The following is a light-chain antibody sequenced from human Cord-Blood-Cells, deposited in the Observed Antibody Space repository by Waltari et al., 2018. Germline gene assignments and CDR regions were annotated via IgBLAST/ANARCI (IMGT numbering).Light chain of an antibody. J-gene: IGLJ2*01. V-gene: IGLV2-8*01. CDR2: EVS. CDR3: SSYAGSNNLV. CDR1: SSDAGRYNF. Sequence: QSALTQPPSASGSPGPSVTISCTGTSSDAGRYNFVSWYQQHPGKAPKLMIYEVSKRPSGVPDRFSGSKSGNTASLTVSGLQAEDEADYYCSSYAGSNNLVFGGGTKLTVL.